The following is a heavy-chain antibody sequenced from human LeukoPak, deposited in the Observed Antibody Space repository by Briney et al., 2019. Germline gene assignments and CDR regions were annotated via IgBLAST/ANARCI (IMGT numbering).Heavy chain of an antibody. CDR1: GFTFSSYA. V-gene: IGHV3-30-3*01. D-gene: IGHD1-26*01. J-gene: IGHJ4*02. CDR3: ARGIVGALD. Sequence: GGSLRLSCAASGFTFSSYAMHWVRQAPGKGLEWVAVISYDGSNKYYADSVKGRFTISRDNAKNTLYLQMNSLRAEDTAVYYCARGIVGALDWGQGTLVTVSS. CDR2: ISYDGSNK.